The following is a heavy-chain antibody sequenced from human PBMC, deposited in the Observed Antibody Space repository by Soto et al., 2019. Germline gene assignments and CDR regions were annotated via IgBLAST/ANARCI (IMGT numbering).Heavy chain of an antibody. CDR2: ISSDGSNK. J-gene: IGHJ4*02. Sequence: QVQLVESGGGVVQPGRSLSLSCAASGFTFSTYGMHWVRQAPGKGLEWVAVISSDGSNKHYADSVKGRFTISRDNSQITLHLQMNSLRPGDTAVYYCAKDGIAYCTYFGSWGQGNLVTVSS. V-gene: IGHV3-30*18. CDR1: GFTFSTYG. D-gene: IGHD2-21*01. CDR3: AKDGIAYCTYFGS.